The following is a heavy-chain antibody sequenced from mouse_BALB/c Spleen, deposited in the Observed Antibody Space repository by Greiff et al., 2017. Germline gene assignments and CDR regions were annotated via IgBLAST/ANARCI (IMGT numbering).Heavy chain of an antibody. D-gene: IGHD1-1*01. V-gene: IGHV1-14*01. CDR3: ARGGYYGSSPYAMDY. CDR1: GYTFTSYV. J-gene: IGHJ4*01. Sequence: EVQLQQSGPELVKPGASVKMSCKASGYTFTSYVMHWVKQKPGQGLEWIGYINPYNDGTKYNEKFKGKATLTSDKSSSTAYMELSSLTSEDSAVYYCARGGYYGSSPYAMDYWGQGTSVTVSS. CDR2: INPYNDGT.